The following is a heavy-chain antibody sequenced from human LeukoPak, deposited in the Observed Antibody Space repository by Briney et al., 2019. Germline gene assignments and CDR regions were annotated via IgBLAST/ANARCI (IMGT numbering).Heavy chain of an antibody. Sequence: PGGSLRLSCAASGFIFSDHYMDWVRQAPGEGLEWIGRSRNKDNSYMTEYAASVKGRFTISRDDSKNSLFLQMNSLSAEDTAVYHCARDPQAWEVPLDSWSQGTLVTVSS. V-gene: IGHV3-72*01. D-gene: IGHD1-26*01. CDR1: GFIFSDHY. CDR2: SRNKDNSYMT. CDR3: ARDPQAWEVPLDS. J-gene: IGHJ4*02.